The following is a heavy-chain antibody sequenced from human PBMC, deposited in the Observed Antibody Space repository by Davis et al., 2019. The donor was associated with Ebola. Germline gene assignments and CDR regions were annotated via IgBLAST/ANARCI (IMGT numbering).Heavy chain of an antibody. V-gene: IGHV4-59*11. Sequence: PGGSLRLSCTVSGGSISSHYWSWIRQPPGKGLEWIGYIYYSGSTNYNPSLKSRVTISVDTSKDQFSLKLSSVTAAETAVYYCARGGSYRPYYFDFWGQGTLVTVSS. CDR3: ARGGSYRPYYFDF. D-gene: IGHD3-16*02. CDR1: GGSISSHY. J-gene: IGHJ4*02. CDR2: IYYSGST.